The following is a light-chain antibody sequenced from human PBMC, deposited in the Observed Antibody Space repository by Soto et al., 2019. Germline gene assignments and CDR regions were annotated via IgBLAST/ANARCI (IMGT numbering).Light chain of an antibody. CDR2: ENN. V-gene: IGLV1-51*02. J-gene: IGLJ3*02. CDR3: GTWTSILSVGV. CDR1: SSNIGNNY. Sequence: QSVLTQPPSVSAAPGQKVTISCSGSSSNIGNNYVSWYQQLPGTAPKLLIYENNKRPSGIPDRFSGSKSGTSATLGITGLQTGDEADDYCGTWTSILSVGVFGGLTQLTVL.